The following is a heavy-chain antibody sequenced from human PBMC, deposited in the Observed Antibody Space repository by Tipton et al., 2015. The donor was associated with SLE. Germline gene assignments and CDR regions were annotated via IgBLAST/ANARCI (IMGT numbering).Heavy chain of an antibody. Sequence: QLVQSGAEVKKPGSSVKVSCKASGGTFSSYAISWVRQAPGQGFEWMGGIIPIFGTANYAQKFQDRVTITADESTSTAYMELSSLRSEDTAVYYCARIVIIPTAMRYYYYYGMDVWGQGTTVTVS. CDR2: IIPIFGTA. J-gene: IGHJ6*02. CDR1: GGTFSSYA. CDR3: ARIVIIPTAMRYYYYYGMDV. V-gene: IGHV1-69*01. D-gene: IGHD2-2*01.